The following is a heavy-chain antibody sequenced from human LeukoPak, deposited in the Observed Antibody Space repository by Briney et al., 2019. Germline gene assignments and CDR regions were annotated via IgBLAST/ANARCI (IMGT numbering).Heavy chain of an antibody. V-gene: IGHV1-18*01. CDR3: ARDWGSIKAITDY. J-gene: IGHJ4*02. CDR2: ISSNSDNT. CDR1: GYTFTSYG. D-gene: IGHD3-16*01. Sequence: ASVKVSCKATGYTFTSYGISWVRQAPGQGLEWVGWISSNSDNTNYAQKFQGRVTMTTDTSTSTAYMELRSLRSDDTAVYYCARDWGSIKAITDYWGQGTLVTVSS.